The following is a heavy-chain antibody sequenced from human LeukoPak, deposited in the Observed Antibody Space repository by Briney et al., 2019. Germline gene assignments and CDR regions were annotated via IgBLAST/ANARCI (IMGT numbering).Heavy chain of an antibody. CDR1: GMTFSNYW. CDR2: ISGSGGST. V-gene: IGHV3-23*01. J-gene: IGHJ4*02. Sequence: GGSLRLSCAASGMTFSNYWMSWVRQAPGKGLEWVSAISGSGGSTYYADSVKGRFTISRDNSENPLYLQMDSLTAEDTAVYYCTRKGSQWDFLVDYWGQGTRVAVSP. CDR3: TRKGSQWDFLVDY. D-gene: IGHD2/OR15-2a*01.